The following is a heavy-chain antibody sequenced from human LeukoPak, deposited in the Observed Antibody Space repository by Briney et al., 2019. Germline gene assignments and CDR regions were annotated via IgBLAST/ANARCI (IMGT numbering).Heavy chain of an antibody. Sequence: GGSLRLSCAASGFTFSSYAMSWVRQAPGKGLEWVSASSGSGGSTYYADSVKGRSTTSRDNSKNTLYLQMNSLRAEDTAEYYCAKGPAFYYDSSGSYFDFWGQGTLVTVSS. CDR1: GFTFSSYA. V-gene: IGHV3-23*01. J-gene: IGHJ4*02. CDR3: AKGPAFYYDSSGSYFDF. CDR2: SSGSGGST. D-gene: IGHD3-22*01.